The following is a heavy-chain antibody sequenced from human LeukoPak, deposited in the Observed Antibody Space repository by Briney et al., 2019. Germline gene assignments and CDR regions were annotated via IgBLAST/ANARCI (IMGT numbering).Heavy chain of an antibody. V-gene: IGHV1-46*01. CDR1: GYTFTDYY. CDR2: INPSGGST. Sequence: ASVKVSCKASGYTFTDYYMHWVRQAPGQGLEWMGIINPSGGSTSYALKFQGRVTMTRDTSTSTVYMELSSLRSEDTAVYYCARARYSSAWYDYWGQGTLVTVSS. D-gene: IGHD6-19*01. CDR3: ARARYSSAWYDY. J-gene: IGHJ4*02.